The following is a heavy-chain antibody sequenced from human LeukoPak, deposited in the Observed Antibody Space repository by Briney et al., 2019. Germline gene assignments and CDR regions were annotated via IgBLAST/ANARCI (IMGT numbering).Heavy chain of an antibody. CDR3: GKGAYTADH. Sequence: SGGSLRLSCSASGFTFSSYAMHWVRQAPGKGLEYVSAISRSGDSIYYADSVKGRIIISRDNSKNTLYLQMSSLRAEDRAVYYCGKGAYTADHWGQGTMVTVSS. CDR2: ISRSGDSI. D-gene: IGHD1-14*01. J-gene: IGHJ4*02. CDR1: GFTFSSYA. V-gene: IGHV3-64D*06.